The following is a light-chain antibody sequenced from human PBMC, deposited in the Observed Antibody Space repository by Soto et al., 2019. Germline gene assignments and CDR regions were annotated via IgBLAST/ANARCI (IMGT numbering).Light chain of an antibody. CDR2: KAS. Sequence: QMTHSPSALSSKIGDRVTITCRASQSISSWLAWYQQKPGKAPKLLIYKASSLESGVPSRFSGSGSGTESTLTISSLQADDFASYCCQQYNSHPIPFG. CDR1: QSISSW. CDR3: QQYNSHPIP. J-gene: IGKJ2*01. V-gene: IGKV1-5*03.